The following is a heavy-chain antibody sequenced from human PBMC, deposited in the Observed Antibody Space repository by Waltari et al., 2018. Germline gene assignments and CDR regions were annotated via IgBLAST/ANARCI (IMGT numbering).Heavy chain of an antibody. D-gene: IGHD3-22*01. J-gene: IGHJ4*02. CDR3: ARGLNYYDRSGYYGCDYYDY. Sequence: QMPLQESGTGLVKPSQTLSLTCIVSGSSIISDNYYWNWISQRPGKGLEWIGYIYSSGTTYYKPSVKSRVTIALDTSKNQFSLNLSSVTAADTAVYYCARGLNYYDRSGYYGCDYYDYWGQGTLVTVSS. CDR2: IYSSGTT. V-gene: IGHV4-30-4*01. CDR1: GSSIISDNYY.